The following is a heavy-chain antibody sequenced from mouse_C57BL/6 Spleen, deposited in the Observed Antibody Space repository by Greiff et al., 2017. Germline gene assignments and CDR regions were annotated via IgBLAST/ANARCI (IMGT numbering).Heavy chain of an antibody. Sequence: EVQLQQSGPGLVKPSQSLSLTCSVTGYSITSGYYWNWIRQFPGNKLEWMGYISYDGSNNYNPSLKNRISITRDTSTNQFFLKLNSVTTKDTATYYCASNYYGSSYFDYWGQGTTLTVSS. CDR3: ASNYYGSSYFDY. CDR2: ISYDGSN. D-gene: IGHD1-1*01. CDR1: GYSITSGYY. V-gene: IGHV3-6*01. J-gene: IGHJ2*01.